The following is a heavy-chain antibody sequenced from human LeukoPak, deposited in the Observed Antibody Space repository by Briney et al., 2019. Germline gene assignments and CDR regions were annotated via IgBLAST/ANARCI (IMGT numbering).Heavy chain of an antibody. CDR2: IDTAGGT. V-gene: IGHV3-13*04. D-gene: IGHD3-9*01. CDR1: GFTFISYD. J-gene: IGHJ6*02. CDR3: ARDLGLNRYHYYYYGMDV. Sequence: PGGSLRLSCAASGFTFISYDMHWVRQPTGKGLEWVSGIDTAGGTYYAGSVKGRFTISRENAKNSLSLQMNSLRAEDTAVYYCARDLGLNRYHYYYYGMDVWGQGTTVTVSS.